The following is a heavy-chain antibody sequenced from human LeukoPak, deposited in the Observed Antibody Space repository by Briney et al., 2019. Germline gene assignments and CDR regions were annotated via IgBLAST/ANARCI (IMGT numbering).Heavy chain of an antibody. Sequence: SETLSLTCTVSGGSISSYYWSWIRQPPGKGLEWIGYIYYSGSTNYNPSLKSRVTISVDTSKNQLSLKLSSVTAADTAVYYCARLEATVAHFDYWGQGTLVTVSS. CDR1: GGSISSYY. D-gene: IGHD4-23*01. V-gene: IGHV4-59*08. J-gene: IGHJ4*02. CDR3: ARLEATVAHFDY. CDR2: IYYSGST.